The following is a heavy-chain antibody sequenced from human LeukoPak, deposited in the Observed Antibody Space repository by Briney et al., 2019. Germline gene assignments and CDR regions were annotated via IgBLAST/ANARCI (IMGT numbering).Heavy chain of an antibody. CDR2: IKSKTDGGTT. Sequence: PGGSLRLSCAASGFTFSNAWMSWVRQAPGKGLEWVGRIKSKTDGGTTDYAAPVKGRFTISRDDSKNTLYLQMNSLKTEDTAVYYCTIMVRGVINHYYGMDVWGQGTTVTVSS. J-gene: IGHJ6*02. CDR1: GFTFSNAW. CDR3: TIMVRGVINHYYGMDV. V-gene: IGHV3-15*01. D-gene: IGHD3-10*01.